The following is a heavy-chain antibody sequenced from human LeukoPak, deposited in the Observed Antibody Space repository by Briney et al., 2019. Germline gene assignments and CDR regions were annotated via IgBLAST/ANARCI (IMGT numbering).Heavy chain of an antibody. D-gene: IGHD2-15*01. Sequence: GGSLRLSCAASGFTFSTYAMSWVRQAPGKGLEWLSALSGRGRDTYYADSVKGRFTISRDSSKNTLFLQMNRLRPEDAAVYYCAKAPVTTCRGAFCYPFDYWGLGTLVTVSS. CDR3: AKAPVTTCRGAFCYPFDY. J-gene: IGHJ4*02. V-gene: IGHV3-23*01. CDR2: LSGRGRDT. CDR1: GFTFSTYA.